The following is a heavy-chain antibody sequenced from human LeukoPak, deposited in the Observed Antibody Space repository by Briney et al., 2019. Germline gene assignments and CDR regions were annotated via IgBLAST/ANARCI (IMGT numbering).Heavy chain of an antibody. V-gene: IGHV3-23*01. J-gene: IGHJ4*02. CDR2: ISGSGGST. D-gene: IGHD5-18*01. CDR1: GFTFSSYA. CDR3: AKSPRVPIQLWFFDY. Sequence: GGSLRLSCAASGFTFSSYAMSWVRQAPGKGLEWVSAISGSGGSTYYADSVKDRFTISRDNSKNTLYLQMNSLRAEDTAVYYCAKSPRVPIQLWFFDYWGQGTLVTVSS.